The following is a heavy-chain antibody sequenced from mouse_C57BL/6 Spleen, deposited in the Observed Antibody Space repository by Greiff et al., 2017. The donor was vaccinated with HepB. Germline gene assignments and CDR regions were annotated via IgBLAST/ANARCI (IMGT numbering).Heavy chain of an antibody. Sequence: EVQRVESGGGLVQPGGSMKLSCAASGFTFSDAWMDWVRQSPEKGLEWVAEIRNKANNHATYYAESVKGRFTISRDDSKSSVYLQMNSLRAEDTGIYYCTRRWLLRGFAYWGQGTLVTVSA. J-gene: IGHJ3*01. CDR2: IRNKANNHAT. D-gene: IGHD2-3*01. V-gene: IGHV6-6*01. CDR1: GFTFSDAW. CDR3: TRRWLLRGFAY.